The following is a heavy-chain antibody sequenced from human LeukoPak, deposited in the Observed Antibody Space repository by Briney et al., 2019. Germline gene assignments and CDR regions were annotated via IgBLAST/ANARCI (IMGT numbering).Heavy chain of an antibody. Sequence: PSETLSLTCAVYGGSFSGYYWSWIRQPPGKGLEWIGEINHSGSTNYNPSLKSRVTISVDTSKNQFSLKLSSVTAADTAVYYCARRMRKLRGNYRNYFDYWGQGTLVTVSS. D-gene: IGHD4-11*01. J-gene: IGHJ4*02. CDR2: INHSGST. CDR1: GGSFSGYY. CDR3: ARRMRKLRGNYRNYFDY. V-gene: IGHV4-34*01.